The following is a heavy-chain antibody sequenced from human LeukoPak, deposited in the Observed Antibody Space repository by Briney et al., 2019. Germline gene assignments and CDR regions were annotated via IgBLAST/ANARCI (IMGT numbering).Heavy chain of an antibody. CDR3: ARHQEAAAASGYFDY. Sequence: SVKVSCKASGGTFSSDTISWVRQAPGQSLEWMGGFIPIFNTTHFAQRFRDRVTITADESTGTAYMGLSSLRSDDTAMYYCARHQEAAAASGYFDYWGQGTLVTVSS. CDR2: FIPIFNTT. CDR1: GGTFSSDT. D-gene: IGHD6-13*01. J-gene: IGHJ4*02. V-gene: IGHV1-69*13.